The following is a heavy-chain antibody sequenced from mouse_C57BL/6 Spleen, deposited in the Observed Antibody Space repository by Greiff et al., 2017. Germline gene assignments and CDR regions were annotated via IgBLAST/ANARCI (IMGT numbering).Heavy chain of an antibody. Sequence: EVHLVESGGGLVKPGGSLKLSCAASGFTFSDYGMHWVRQAPEKGLEWVAYISSGSSTIYYADTVKGRFTISRDNAKNTLFLQMTSLRSEDTAMYYCARSVTGTSRYFDYWGQGTTLTVSS. CDR3: ARSVTGTSRYFDY. CDR1: GFTFSDYG. CDR2: ISSGSSTI. D-gene: IGHD4-1*01. V-gene: IGHV5-17*01. J-gene: IGHJ2*01.